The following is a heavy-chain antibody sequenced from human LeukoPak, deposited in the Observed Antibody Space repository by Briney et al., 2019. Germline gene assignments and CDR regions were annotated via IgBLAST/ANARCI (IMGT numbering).Heavy chain of an antibody. J-gene: IGHJ6*03. D-gene: IGHD1-26*01. Sequence: SETLSLTCTVSGYSISTNYYWAWIRQSPGTGLEWIGSVYHNGETYYNPSLKSRVIISADTSKNEFSLRLTSVTAADTAVFYCVTPRSWELSDMAVWGKGTRSSSP. V-gene: IGHV4-38-2*02. CDR3: VTPRSWELSDMAV. CDR1: GYSISTNYY. CDR2: VYHNGET.